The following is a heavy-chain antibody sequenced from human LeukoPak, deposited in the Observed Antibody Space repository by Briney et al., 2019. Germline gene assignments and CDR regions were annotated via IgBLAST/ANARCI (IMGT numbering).Heavy chain of an antibody. V-gene: IGHV3-23*01. D-gene: IGHD2-2*01. CDR2: ISGSGANT. CDR3: AKGLVPAAMGEFDY. Sequence: PGGSLRLSCAASKFTFSFYAMSWVRQAPGKGLEWVSTISGSGANTYYADSAKGRFTISRDNSKNTLYLQMNSLRAEDTAAYYCAKGLVPAAMGEFDYWGQGTLVTVSS. J-gene: IGHJ4*02. CDR1: KFTFSFYA.